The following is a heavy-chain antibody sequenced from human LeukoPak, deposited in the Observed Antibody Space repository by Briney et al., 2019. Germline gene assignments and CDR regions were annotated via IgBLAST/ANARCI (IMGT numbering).Heavy chain of an antibody. D-gene: IGHD3-9*01. Sequence: ASVKVSCKASGYTFTSYDINWVRQATGQGLEWMGWISAYSGNTNYAQKLQGRVTMTTDTSTSTAYMELRSLRSDDTAVYYCAREKDDTFDYWGQGTLVTVSS. V-gene: IGHV1-18*01. CDR2: ISAYSGNT. J-gene: IGHJ4*02. CDR1: GYTFTSYD. CDR3: AREKDDTFDY.